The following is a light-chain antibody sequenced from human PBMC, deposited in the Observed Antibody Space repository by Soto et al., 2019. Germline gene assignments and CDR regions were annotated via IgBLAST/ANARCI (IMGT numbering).Light chain of an antibody. Sequence: AIQLTQSPSSLSASVGDRVSITCRASQDIKTYLAWYQQKQGKAPKLLISGTFTLPSGVPSGFNGSGSWTDFTLTISRLQPEDFATDYCQHFNNYPPFTFGPGTKVDLE. CDR1: QDIKTY. CDR2: GTF. J-gene: IGKJ3*01. V-gene: IGKV1D-13*01. CDR3: QHFNNYPPFT.